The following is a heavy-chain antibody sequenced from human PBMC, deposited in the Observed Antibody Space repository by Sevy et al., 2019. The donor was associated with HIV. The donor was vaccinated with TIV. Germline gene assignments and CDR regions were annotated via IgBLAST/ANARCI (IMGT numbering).Heavy chain of an antibody. CDR3: ARCAGCIWGDRPNWYYYYGMDV. CDR2: ISAYNGNT. Sequence: ASVKVSCKASGYTFTSYGISWVRQAPGQGLEWMGWISAYNGNTNYAQKLQGRVTMTTDTSTSTAYMELRGLRSDDTAVYYCARCAGCIWGDRPNWYYYYGMDVWGQGTTVTVSS. D-gene: IGHD3-16*01. J-gene: IGHJ6*02. CDR1: GYTFTSYG. V-gene: IGHV1-18*01.